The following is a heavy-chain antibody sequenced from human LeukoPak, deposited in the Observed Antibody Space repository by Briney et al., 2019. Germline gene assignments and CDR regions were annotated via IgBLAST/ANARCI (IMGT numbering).Heavy chain of an antibody. CDR1: GYTFTSYG. D-gene: IGHD4-17*01. CDR3: ARDGPTTVTPRRGFDY. J-gene: IGHJ4*02. CDR2: ISAYNGNT. Sequence: ASVKVSCTASGYTFTSYGISWVRQAPGQGLEWMGWISAYNGNTNYAQKLQGRVTITTDTSTSTAYMELGSLRSDDTAVYYCARDGPTTVTPRRGFDYWGQGTLVTVSS. V-gene: IGHV1-18*01.